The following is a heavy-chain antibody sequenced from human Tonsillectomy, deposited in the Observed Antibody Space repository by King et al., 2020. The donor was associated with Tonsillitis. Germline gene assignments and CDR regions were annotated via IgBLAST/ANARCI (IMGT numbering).Heavy chain of an antibody. J-gene: IGHJ5*02. CDR1: GGTFSSYA. Sequence: VQLVESGAEVKKPGSSVKVSCKASGGTFSSYAISWVRQAPGQGLDWMGRIIPILGIANYSQKFQGRVTITADKSTSTAYMELSSLRSEDTAVYYCSREGGARTNWFDPWGQGTLVTVSS. V-gene: IGHV1-69*09. CDR3: SREGGARTNWFDP. CDR2: IIPILGIA. D-gene: IGHD1-7*01.